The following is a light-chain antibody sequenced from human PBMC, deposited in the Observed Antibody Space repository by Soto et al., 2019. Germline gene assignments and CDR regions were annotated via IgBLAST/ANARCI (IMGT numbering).Light chain of an antibody. V-gene: IGLV2-14*01. CDR2: EVS. J-gene: IGLJ1*01. CDR1: SSDIGGYNY. Sequence: QSAMTQPASVSGSPGQSITISCTGTSSDIGGYNYVSWYQHHPGRAPKLMIYEVSKRPSGVSNRFSGSKSGNTASLTVSGLQAEDEADYYCGSYTTSSPYVFGTGTKLTVL. CDR3: GSYTTSSPYV.